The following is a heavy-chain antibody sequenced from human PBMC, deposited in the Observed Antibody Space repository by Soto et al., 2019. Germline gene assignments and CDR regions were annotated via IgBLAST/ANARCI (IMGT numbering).Heavy chain of an antibody. CDR3: ASGARDYDFWSGYYGAFDI. CDR2: IYHSGST. J-gene: IGHJ3*02. Sequence: PSETLSLTWAVSGGSTSRSNWWSFFRQPPGKGREWIGEIYHSGSTNYNPSLKSRVTISVDKSKNQFSLKLSSVTAADTAVYYCASGARDYDFWSGYYGAFDIWGQGTMVTVSS. D-gene: IGHD3-3*01. CDR1: GGSTSRSNW. V-gene: IGHV4-4*02.